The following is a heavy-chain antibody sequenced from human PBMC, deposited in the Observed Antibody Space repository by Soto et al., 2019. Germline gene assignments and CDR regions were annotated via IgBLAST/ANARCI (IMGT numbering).Heavy chain of an antibody. Sequence: ASETLSLTCTVSGGSISSGDYYWSWIRQPPGKGLEWIGYIYYSGSTNYNPSLKSRVTISVDTSKNQFSLKLSSVTAADTAVYYCARAWFGEPATLFDPWGQGTLVTVSS. CDR2: IYYSGST. CDR1: GGSISSGDYY. V-gene: IGHV4-61*08. J-gene: IGHJ5*02. D-gene: IGHD3-10*01. CDR3: ARAWFGEPATLFDP.